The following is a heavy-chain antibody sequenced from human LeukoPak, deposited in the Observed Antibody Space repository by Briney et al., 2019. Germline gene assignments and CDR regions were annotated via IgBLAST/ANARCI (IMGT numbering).Heavy chain of an antibody. V-gene: IGHV3-21*01. CDR2: ISSSSSYI. CDR3: ARVSDVVAGREYFDY. J-gene: IGHJ4*02. CDR1: DFTFSSYS. Sequence: GGSLRLSCAASDFTFSSYSMNWVRQAPGKGLEWVSSISSSSSYIYYADSVKGRFTISRDNAKNSLYLQMNSLRAEDTAVYYCARVSDVVAGREYFDYWGQGTLVTVSS. D-gene: IGHD6-19*01.